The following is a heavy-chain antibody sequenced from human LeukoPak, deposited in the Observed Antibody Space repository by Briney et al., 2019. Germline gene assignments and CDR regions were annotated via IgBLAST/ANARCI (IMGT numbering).Heavy chain of an antibody. CDR2: IKSKTDGGTT. V-gene: IGHV3-15*01. D-gene: IGHD3-22*01. J-gene: IGHJ4*02. Sequence: GGSLRLSCAASGFTFDDYGMSWVRQAPGKGLEWVGRIKSKTDGGTTDYAAPVKGRFTISRDDSKNTLYLQMNSLKTEDTAVYYCIYYDSSGYYYFDYWGQGTLVTVSS. CDR3: IYYDSSGYYYFDY. CDR1: GFTFDDYG.